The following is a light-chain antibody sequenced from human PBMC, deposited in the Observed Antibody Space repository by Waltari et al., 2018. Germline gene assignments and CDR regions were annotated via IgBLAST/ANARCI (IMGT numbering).Light chain of an antibody. J-gene: IGKJ1*01. CDR2: AAS. Sequence: DIQLTQSPSSVSASIGDRVTITCRASQGISSWLAWYQQRPGKAPNLLIYAASSLQTGGPSRFSGSGSGTDFTLTISSLQPEDFGTYYCQQAYGFPRTFGQGTKVGIK. CDR1: QGISSW. V-gene: IGKV1-12*01. CDR3: QQAYGFPRT.